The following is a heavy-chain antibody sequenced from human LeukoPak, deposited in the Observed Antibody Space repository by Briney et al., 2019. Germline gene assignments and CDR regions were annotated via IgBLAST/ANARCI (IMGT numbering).Heavy chain of an antibody. J-gene: IGHJ5*02. CDR3: ARVISSGWENNWFDL. CDR2: IYTSGST. V-gene: IGHV4-4*07. Sequence: PSETLSLTCTVSGGSIYSYYGSWIRQPAGKGLEWIGRIYTSGSTNYNPSLKRRVTISIDTSKKQFSLTLTSVTAADTAVYYCARVISSGWENNWFDLWGQGTLVTVSS. D-gene: IGHD6-19*01. CDR1: GGSIYSYY.